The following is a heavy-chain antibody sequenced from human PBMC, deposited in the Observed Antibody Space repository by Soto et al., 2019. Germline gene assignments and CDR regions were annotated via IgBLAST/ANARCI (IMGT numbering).Heavy chain of an antibody. Sequence: SVKVSCKASGGTFKSYAISWVRQAPGQGLEWMGGIVPILGTGNHAQNFQGRVTITADESTSTVYMELSGLRPEDTAVYYCARDVGSFNGYQLQHISTYYYYGMDAWGQGTTVTVSS. CDR2: IVPILGTG. D-gene: IGHD2-2*01. CDR1: GGTFKSYA. V-gene: IGHV1-69*13. J-gene: IGHJ6*02. CDR3: ARDVGSFNGYQLQHISTYYYYGMDA.